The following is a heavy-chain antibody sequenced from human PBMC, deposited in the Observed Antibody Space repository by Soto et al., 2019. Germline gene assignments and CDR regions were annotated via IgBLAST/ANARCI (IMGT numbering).Heavy chain of an antibody. CDR3: ARGGSLNGYFDL. D-gene: IGHD1-26*01. CDR2: INSDGSST. V-gene: IGHV3-74*01. J-gene: IGHJ2*01. Sequence: EVQLVESGGGLVQPGGSLRLSCAASGFTFSSYWMHWVRQAPGKGLVWVSRINSDGSSTSYADSVKGRFTISRDNAKNTLYRQMNSLRAEDTAVYYCARGGSLNGYFDLWGRGTLVTVSS. CDR1: GFTFSSYW.